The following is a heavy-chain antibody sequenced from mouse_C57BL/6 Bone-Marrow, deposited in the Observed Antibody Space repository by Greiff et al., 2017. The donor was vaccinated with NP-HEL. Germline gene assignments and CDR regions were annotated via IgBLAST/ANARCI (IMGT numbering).Heavy chain of an antibody. CDR1: GYTFTSYG. V-gene: IGHV1-81*01. J-gene: IGHJ3*01. D-gene: IGHD1-2*01. CDR2: IYPRSGNT. CDR3: ARDDGRFAY. Sequence: QVQLQQSGAELARPGASVKLSCKASGYTFTSYGISWVKQRTGQGLEWIGEIYPRSGNTYYNEKFKGKATLTADKSSSTAYMELRSLTSEDSAVYFCARDDGRFAYWGQGTLVTVSA.